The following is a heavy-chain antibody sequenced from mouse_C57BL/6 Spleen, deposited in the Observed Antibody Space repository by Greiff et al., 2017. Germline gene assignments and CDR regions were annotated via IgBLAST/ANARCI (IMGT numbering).Heavy chain of an antibody. V-gene: IGHV14-3*01. J-gene: IGHJ4*01. CDR3: APIAFYGDSEYAMDY. CDR1: GFNIKNTY. D-gene: IGHD2-4*01. CDR2: IDPANGNT. Sequence: VQLQQSVAELVRPGASVKLSCTASGFNIKNTYMHWVKQRPEQGLEWIGRIDPANGNTKYAPKFQGKATITADTSSSTAYLQLSSLTSDDTAIYYCAPIAFYGDSEYAMDYWGQGTSVTVSS.